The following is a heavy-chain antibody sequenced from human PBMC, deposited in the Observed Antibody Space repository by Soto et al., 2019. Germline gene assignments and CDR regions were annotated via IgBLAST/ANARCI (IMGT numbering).Heavy chain of an antibody. V-gene: IGHV1-3*01. J-gene: IGHJ4*02. CDR1: GCTFTGCA. CDR2: INAGNGDT. CDR3: ARGHVDYYFDY. Sequence: QVQVVQSGAEVKKPGASVKVSCKASGCTFTGCAVHWVRQAPGQGLEWMGWINAGNGDTKYSQRFQGRVTITIDTSASIAYMELSSLGSEDTAVYYCARGHVDYYFDYWGQGTLVTVSS.